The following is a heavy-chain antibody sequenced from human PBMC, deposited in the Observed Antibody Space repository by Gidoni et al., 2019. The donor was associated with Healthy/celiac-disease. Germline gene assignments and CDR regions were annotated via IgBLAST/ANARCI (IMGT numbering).Heavy chain of an antibody. D-gene: IGHD3-22*01. J-gene: IGHJ6*02. CDR1: GFTFSSYG. V-gene: IGHV3-30*18. CDR2: ISYDGSNK. CDR3: AKTMGPYYYDSSDDYYYGMDV. Sequence: QVQLVESGGGVVQPGRSLRLSCAASGFTFSSYGMHWVRQAPGKGLEWVEVISYDGSNKYYADSVKGRFTISRDNSKNTLYLQMNSLRAEDTAVYYCAKTMGPYYYDSSDDYYYGMDVWGQGTTVTVSS.